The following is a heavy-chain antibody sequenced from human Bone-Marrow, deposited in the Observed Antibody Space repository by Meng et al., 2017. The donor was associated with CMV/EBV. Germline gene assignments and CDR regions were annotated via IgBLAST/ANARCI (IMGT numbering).Heavy chain of an antibody. CDR3: ARERVLYYDFWSGQIDY. J-gene: IGHJ4*01. D-gene: IGHD3-3*01. CDR2: IIPIFGTA. V-gene: IGHV1-69*05. CDR1: GGTFSSYA. Sequence: SVKVSCKASGGTFSSYAISWVRQAPGQGLEWMGGIIPIFGTANYAQKFQGRVTITTDESTSTAYMELSSLRSEYTAVYYCARERVLYYDFWSGQIDYWGHGTVDTVSS.